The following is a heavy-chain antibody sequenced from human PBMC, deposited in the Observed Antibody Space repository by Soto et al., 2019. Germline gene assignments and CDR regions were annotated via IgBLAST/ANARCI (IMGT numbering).Heavy chain of an antibody. J-gene: IGHJ4*02. CDR3: ARDVSSDTTGFRGYDL. V-gene: IGHV1-69*01. Sequence: QLHLVQSGAEVKKAGSSVKVSCKASGGTVSSYAITWVRQAPGKGLEWMGVFIPIFVSAHYAPKFQGRITITADESTSTAYIELSGLTSEDPAIYYCARDVSSDTTGFRGYDLWGQGTQVTVSS. CDR1: GGTVSSYA. D-gene: IGHD3-10*01. CDR2: FIPIFVSA.